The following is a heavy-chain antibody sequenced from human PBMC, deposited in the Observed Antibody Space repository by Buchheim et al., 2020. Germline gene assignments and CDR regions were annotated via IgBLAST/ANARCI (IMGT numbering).Heavy chain of an antibody. J-gene: IGHJ1*01. CDR1: GFTFSGYE. Sequence: EVFLVESGGGLVQPEGSLRLSCAASGFTFSGYEMNWVRQAPGKGLECIAYISASGGSTYYVDSVRGRFTISRDNAKNSLYLQMNSLRVEDTAVYYCATDPHYPSGSYWGRGTL. CDR3: ATDPHYPSGSY. CDR2: ISASGGST. D-gene: IGHD3-10*01. V-gene: IGHV3-48*03.